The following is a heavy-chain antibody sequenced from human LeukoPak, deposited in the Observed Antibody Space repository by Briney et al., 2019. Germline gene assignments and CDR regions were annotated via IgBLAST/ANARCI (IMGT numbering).Heavy chain of an antibody. Sequence: SVKVSCTASGGTFSSYAISWVRQAPGQGLEWMGGIIPIFGTANYAQKFQGRVTITADESTSTAYMELSSLRSEDTAVYYCARGTIPYDSSGYPDYWGQGTLVTVSS. CDR2: IIPIFGTA. J-gene: IGHJ4*02. CDR1: GGTFSSYA. D-gene: IGHD3-22*01. CDR3: ARGTIPYDSSGYPDY. V-gene: IGHV1-69*13.